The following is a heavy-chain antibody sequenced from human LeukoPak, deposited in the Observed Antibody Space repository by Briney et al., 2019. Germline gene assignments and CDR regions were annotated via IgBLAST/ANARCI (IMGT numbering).Heavy chain of an antibody. CDR2: ISGSGDTI. D-gene: IGHD3-22*01. CDR3: VREVEPYEDSRGYDWGFDY. J-gene: IGHJ4*02. CDR1: GFTLSRYE. V-gene: IGHV3-48*03. Sequence: GGSLRLSCAASGFTLSRYEMNWVRQAPGKGLEWISYISGSGDTIYYADSVKGRFTISRDNAKNSVYLHMNSLRAEDTAVYYCVREVEPYEDSRGYDWGFDYWGGRTLVTVSS.